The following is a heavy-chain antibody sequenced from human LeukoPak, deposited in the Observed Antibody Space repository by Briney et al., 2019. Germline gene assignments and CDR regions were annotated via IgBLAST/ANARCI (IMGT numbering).Heavy chain of an antibody. CDR2: MNPNSGNT. CDR3: ARGLGFGESRDAFDI. D-gene: IGHD3-10*01. CDR1: GYTFTSYD. J-gene: IGHJ3*02. V-gene: IGHV1-8*01. Sequence: GASVKVSCKASGYTFTSYDINWVRQATGQGLEWMVWMNPNSGNTGYAQKFQGGVTMTRNTSISTAYMELSSLRSEDTAVYYCARGLGFGESRDAFDIWGQGTMVTVSS.